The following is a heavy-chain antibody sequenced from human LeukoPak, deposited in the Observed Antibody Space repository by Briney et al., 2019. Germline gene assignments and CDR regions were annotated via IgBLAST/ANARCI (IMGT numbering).Heavy chain of an antibody. CDR2: ISSNGGGT. D-gene: IGHD6-13*01. V-gene: IGHV3-64D*09. Sequence: GGSLRLSCSASGFTFTNYAVHWVRQAPGEGLEYVSGISSNGGGTYYGDSLKGRFTISRDNSKNTLYLQMSSLRPEDTAVYYCVRAGIRAASYYLDYWGQGTLVTVSS. J-gene: IGHJ4*02. CDR1: GFTFTNYA. CDR3: VRAGIRAASYYLDY.